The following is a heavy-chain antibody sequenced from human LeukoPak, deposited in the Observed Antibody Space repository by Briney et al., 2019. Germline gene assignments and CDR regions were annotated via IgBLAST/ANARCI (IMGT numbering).Heavy chain of an antibody. J-gene: IGHJ4*02. Sequence: GGSLRLSCAASGFTFDDYAMHWVRQAPGKGLEWVSGISWNSGSIGYADSVKGRLTISRDNAKNSLYLQMNSLRAEDTALYYCAKASWLDGLGYFDYWGQGTLVTVSS. CDR2: ISWNSGSI. V-gene: IGHV3-9*01. CDR1: GFTFDDYA. CDR3: AKASWLDGLGYFDY. D-gene: IGHD6-19*01.